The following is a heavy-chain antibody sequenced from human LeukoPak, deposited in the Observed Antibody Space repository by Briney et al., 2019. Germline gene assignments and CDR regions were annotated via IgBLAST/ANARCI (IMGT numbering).Heavy chain of an antibody. V-gene: IGHV4-39*01. J-gene: IGHJ5*02. Sequence: PSETLSLTCTVSGGSISSSSYYWGWIRQPPGKGLEWIGSIYYSGSTYYNPSPKSRVTISVDTSKNQFSLKLSSVTAADTAVYYCARHRPVVVPAAISWFDPWGQGTLVTVSS. CDR1: GGSISSSSYY. CDR3: ARHRPVVVPAAISWFDP. D-gene: IGHD2-2*02. CDR2: IYYSGST.